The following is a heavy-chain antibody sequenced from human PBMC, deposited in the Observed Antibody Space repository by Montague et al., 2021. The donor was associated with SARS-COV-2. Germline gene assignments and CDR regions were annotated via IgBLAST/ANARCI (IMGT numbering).Heavy chain of an antibody. CDR3: ARANPRGASWAY. J-gene: IGHJ4*02. CDR1: GFPFSGYW. Sequence: SLRLSCAASGFPFSGYWMSWFRQAPGKGPEWVAEIEENGGEKNXXXSXEGRFTISRDNAKNSLYLHMNSLRGEDTALYFCARANPRGASWAYWGQGTLVTVSS. V-gene: IGHV3-7*01. CDR2: IEENGGEK. D-gene: IGHD1-14*01.